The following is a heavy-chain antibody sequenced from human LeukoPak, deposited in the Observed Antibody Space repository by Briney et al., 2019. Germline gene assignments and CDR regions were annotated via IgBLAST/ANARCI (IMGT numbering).Heavy chain of an antibody. V-gene: IGHV4-34*01. J-gene: IGHJ5*02. Sequence: ETLSLTCAVYGGSFSGYYWSWIRQPPGKGLEWIGEINHSGSTNYNPSLKSRVTISVDTSKNQFPLKLSSVTAADTAVYYCARGRGAVPFDPWGQGTLVTVSS. CDR3: ARGRGAVPFDP. D-gene: IGHD6-19*01. CDR2: INHSGST. CDR1: GGSFSGYY.